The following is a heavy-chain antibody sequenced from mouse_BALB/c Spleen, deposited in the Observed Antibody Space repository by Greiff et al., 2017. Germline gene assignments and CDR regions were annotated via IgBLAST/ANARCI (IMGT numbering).Heavy chain of an antibody. CDR3: ARGDYDYSWFAY. D-gene: IGHD2-4*01. V-gene: IGHV2-9*02. Sequence: VMLVESGPGLVAPSQSLSITCTVSGFSLTSYGVHWVRQPPGKGLEWLGVIWAGGSTNYNSALMSRLSISKDNSKSQVFLKMNSLQTDDTAMYYCARGDYDYSWFAYWGQGTLVTVSA. CDR1: GFSLTSYG. J-gene: IGHJ3*01. CDR2: IWAGGST.